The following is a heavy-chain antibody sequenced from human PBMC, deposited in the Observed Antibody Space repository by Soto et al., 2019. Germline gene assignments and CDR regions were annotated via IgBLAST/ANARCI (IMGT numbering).Heavy chain of an antibody. CDR3: ARVDTYYDYVWGSYRPGPVDY. Sequence: SETLSLTCTVSGVSISSGHYYLRWVRQPPGKGLEWIGYIYYSGSTYYNPSLKSRVTISVDTSKNQFSLKLSSVTAADTAVYYCARVDTYYDYVWGSYRPGPVDYWGQGTLVTVSS. V-gene: IGHV4-30-4*01. CDR1: GVSISSGHYY. CDR2: IYYSGST. D-gene: IGHD3-16*02. J-gene: IGHJ4*02.